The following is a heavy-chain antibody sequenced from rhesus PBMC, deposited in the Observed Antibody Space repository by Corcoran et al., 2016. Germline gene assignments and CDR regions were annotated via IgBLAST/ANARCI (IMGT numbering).Heavy chain of an antibody. CDR1: GFPFSSSL. J-gene: IGHJ4*01. D-gene: IGHD4-35*01. CDR2: IRSKSNNYET. Sequence: EVQLVESGGGLFRPGGSWRFSCPASGFPFSSSLMHWVRQASGTGREWVGRIRSKSNNYETGYAASVKGRFTISRDDSKNTAYLQMNSLKTEDTAVYYCTTDPGSYGNHFDDWGQGVLVTVSS. V-gene: IGHV3-118*01. CDR3: TTDPGSYGNHFDD.